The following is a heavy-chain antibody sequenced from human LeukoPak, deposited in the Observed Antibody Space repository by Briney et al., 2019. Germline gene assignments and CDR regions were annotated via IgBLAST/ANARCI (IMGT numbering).Heavy chain of an antibody. CDR3: ARGSQYYVP. CDR1: VGSISRYY. V-gene: IGHV4-59*01. CDR2: SYHSGST. Sequence: PSETLSLTCTLPVGSISRYYWSCMRHPPGKVLEWIGYSYHSGSTNYSPSLKSRVTISVDSTKNQFSLKPSSVTAAETAVYYCARGSQYYVPWGQGTLVTVSS. J-gene: IGHJ5*02. D-gene: IGHD3-10*02.